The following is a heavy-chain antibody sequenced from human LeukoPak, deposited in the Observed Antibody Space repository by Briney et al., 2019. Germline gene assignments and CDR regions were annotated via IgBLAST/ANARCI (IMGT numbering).Heavy chain of an antibody. D-gene: IGHD3-3*01. J-gene: IGHJ6*02. CDR1: GGSISSYY. Sequence: SETLSLTCTVSGGSISSYYWSWIRQPPGKGLEWIGYIYYSGSTNYNPSLKSRVTISVDTSKNQFSLELSSVTAADTAVYYCARGVVYYYYGMDVWGQGTTVTVSS. CDR3: ARGVVYYYYGMDV. CDR2: IYYSGST. V-gene: IGHV4-59*01.